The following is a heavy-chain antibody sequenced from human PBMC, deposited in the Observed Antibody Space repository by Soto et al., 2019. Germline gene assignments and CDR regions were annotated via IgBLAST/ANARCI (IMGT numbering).Heavy chain of an antibody. V-gene: IGHV3-30*03. Sequence: QVQLVESGGGVVQHGRYLRLSCAASGFTFSSYGMHWVRQAPGKGLEWVAVISYDGSNKYYADSVKGRFTISRDNSKNTLYLQMNSLRADDTAVYYCATGGDGSRTSCYDYWGQGTLVTVSS. CDR1: GFTFSSYG. CDR2: ISYDGSNK. D-gene: IGHD2-2*01. CDR3: ATGGDGSRTSCYDY. J-gene: IGHJ4*02.